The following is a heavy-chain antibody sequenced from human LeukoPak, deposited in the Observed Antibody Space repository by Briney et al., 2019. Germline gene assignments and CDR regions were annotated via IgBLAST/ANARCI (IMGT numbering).Heavy chain of an antibody. J-gene: IGHJ4*02. V-gene: IGHV3-7*01. D-gene: IGHD5-24*01. Sequence: GGSLRLTCAASGFTFSSYWMTWVRQAPGKGLEWVANIKQDGSEKYYVDSVKGRFTISRDNAKNSLYLQMNSLRAEDTAVYYCAGGRDAYRYWGQGTLVTVSS. CDR1: GFTFSSYW. CDR3: AGGRDAYRY. CDR2: IKQDGSEK.